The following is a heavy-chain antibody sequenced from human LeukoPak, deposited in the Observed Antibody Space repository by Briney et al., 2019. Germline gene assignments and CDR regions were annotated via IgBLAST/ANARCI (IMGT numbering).Heavy chain of an antibody. CDR1: GDSVSSINGA. CDR2: TYYRSKWYN. J-gene: IGHJ4*02. V-gene: IGHV6-1*01. Sequence: SQTLSLTCDISGDSVSSINGAWNWIRQSPSRGLEWLGRTYYRSKWYNEYAVSMEGRITIIPDTSKNQFSLQLKFVTPEDTAVYFCATDLGNTGWYTFDYWGQGTLVTVSS. CDR3: ATDLGNTGWYTFDY. D-gene: IGHD6-19*01.